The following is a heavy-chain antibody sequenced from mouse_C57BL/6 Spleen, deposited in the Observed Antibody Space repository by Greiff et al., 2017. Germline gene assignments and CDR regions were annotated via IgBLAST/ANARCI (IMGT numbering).Heavy chain of an antibody. J-gene: IGHJ2*01. CDR1: GYSFTDYN. CDR2: INPNYGTT. D-gene: IGHD3-2*02. Sequence: VQLQQSGPELVKPGASVTISCKASGYSFTDYNMNWVKQSNGKSLEWLGVINPNYGTTSYNQKFKGKATLTVDPSSSTAYMQLNSLTSENSAVYYCARSDSSGYLCYFDYWGPGTTLTVSS. CDR3: ARSDSSGYLCYFDY. V-gene: IGHV1-39*01.